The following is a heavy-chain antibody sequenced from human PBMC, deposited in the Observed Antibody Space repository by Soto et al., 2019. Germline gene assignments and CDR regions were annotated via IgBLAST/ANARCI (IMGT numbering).Heavy chain of an antibody. D-gene: IGHD3-22*01. CDR2: IIPIFGTA. J-gene: IGHJ4*02. CDR3: ARERGAYYYDSSGYTFDY. V-gene: IGHV1-69*06. Sequence: VKVSCKASGGTFSSYAISWVRQAPGQWLEWMGGIIPIFGTANYAQKFQGRVTITADKSTSTAYMELSSLRSEDTAVYYCARERGAYYYDSSGYTFDYWGQGTLVTVSS. CDR1: GGTFSSYA.